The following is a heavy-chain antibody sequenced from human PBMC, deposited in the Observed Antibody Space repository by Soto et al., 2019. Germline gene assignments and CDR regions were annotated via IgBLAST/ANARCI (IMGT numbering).Heavy chain of an antibody. CDR1: GYTCMNYA. Sequence: QVQLVQSGAEVKEPGASVKLSCQASGYTCMNYAISWVRQAPGQGLEWMGWISPSTGNTDQAQNFQGRVTMTLDTATNPGTVAVGTLRTYASASDCWKMGCWHVSTFNTCTHFALWARGTLVTVSS. CDR3: KMGCWHVSTFNTCTHFAL. V-gene: IGHV1-18*01. J-gene: IGHJ2*01. CDR2: ISPSTGNT. D-gene: IGHD2-2*01.